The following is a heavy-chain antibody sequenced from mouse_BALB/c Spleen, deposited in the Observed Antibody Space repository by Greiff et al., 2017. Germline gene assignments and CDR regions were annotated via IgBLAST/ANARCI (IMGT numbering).Heavy chain of an antibody. J-gene: IGHJ3*01. CDR2: ISSGGST. CDR3: ATLDGYLFAY. CDR1: GFTFSSYA. D-gene: IGHD2-3*01. Sequence: VKLVESGGGLVKPGGSLKLSCAASGFTFSSYAMSWVRQTPEKRLEWVASISSGGSTYYPDSVKGRFTISRDNARNILYLQMSSLRSEDTAMYYCATLDGYLFAYWGQGTLVTVSA. V-gene: IGHV5-6-5*01.